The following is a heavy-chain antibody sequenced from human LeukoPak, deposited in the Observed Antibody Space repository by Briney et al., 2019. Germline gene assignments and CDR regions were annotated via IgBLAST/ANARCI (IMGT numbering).Heavy chain of an antibody. J-gene: IGHJ6*03. V-gene: IGHV3-23*01. D-gene: IGHD1-1*01. Sequence: RGSLRLSCAASGFTFSSYDMSWARQAPGKGLEWVSSITTSGGSTFYADSVMGRLTISRDNSRNTLYLQMNSLSAEDTAIYYCAKRGNPTVGHHYLDVWGKGTTVSVSS. CDR2: ITTSGGST. CDR3: AKRGNPTVGHHYLDV. CDR1: GFTFSSYD.